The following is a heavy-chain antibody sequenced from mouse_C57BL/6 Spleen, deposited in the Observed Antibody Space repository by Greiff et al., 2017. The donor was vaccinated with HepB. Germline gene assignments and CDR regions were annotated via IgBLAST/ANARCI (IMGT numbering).Heavy chain of an antibody. CDR1: GFTFSSYA. CDR2: ISDGGSYT. D-gene: IGHD1-1*01. Sequence: EVKVVESGGGLVKPGGSLKLSCAASGFTFSSYAMSWVRQTPEKRLEWVATISDGGSYTYYPDNVKGRFTISRDNAKNNLYLQMSHLKSEDTAMYYCARVEGYGSRGYFDVWGTGTTVTVSS. CDR3: ARVEGYGSRGYFDV. V-gene: IGHV5-4*03. J-gene: IGHJ1*03.